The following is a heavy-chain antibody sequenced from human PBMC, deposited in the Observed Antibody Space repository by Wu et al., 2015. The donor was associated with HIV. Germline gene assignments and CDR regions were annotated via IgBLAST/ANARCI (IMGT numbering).Heavy chain of an antibody. V-gene: IGHV1-8*01. J-gene: IGHJ6*02. CDR2: MNPNSGNT. D-gene: IGHD6-13*01. CDR1: GYTFTTYD. Sequence: QVQLVQSGAEVKKPGASVKVSCNTSGYTFTTYDISWVRQATGQGPEWMGWMNPNSGNTGYAQEFQGRISMTRDTSISTAYMELSSLRSEDTAVYFCARVIHRRIVAPGIDYDYYAMDVWGQGTTVTVSS. CDR3: ARVIHRRIVAPGIDYDYYAMDV.